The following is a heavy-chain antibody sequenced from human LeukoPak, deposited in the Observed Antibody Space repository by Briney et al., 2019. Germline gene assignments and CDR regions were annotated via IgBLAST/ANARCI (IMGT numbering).Heavy chain of an antibody. V-gene: IGHV3-30*02. D-gene: IGHD5-18*01. Sequence: SGGSLRLSCAASGFTFSSYGMHWVRQAPGKGLEWVAFIRYDGSNKYFADSVKGRFTISRDNSKNTLYLQMNSLRAEDTAVYYCAKGPGGYSYGHEYYFDSWGQGTLVTVSS. CDR3: AKGPGGYSYGHEYYFDS. J-gene: IGHJ4*02. CDR2: IRYDGSNK. CDR1: GFTFSSYG.